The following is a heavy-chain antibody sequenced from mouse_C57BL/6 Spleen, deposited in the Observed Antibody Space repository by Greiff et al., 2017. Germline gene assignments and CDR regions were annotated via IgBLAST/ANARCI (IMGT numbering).Heavy chain of an antibody. D-gene: IGHD1-1*01. CDR1: GYTFTSYW. Sequence: VKLQQPGAELVKPGASVKLSCKASGYTFTSYWMHWVKQRPGRGLEWIGRIDPKSGGTKYNEKFKSKATLTVDKPSSTAYMQLSSLTSEDSAVYNWAREKTVGTDWYFDVWGTGTTVTVSS. J-gene: IGHJ1*03. CDR2: IDPKSGGT. CDR3: AREKTVGTDWYFDV. V-gene: IGHV1-72*01.